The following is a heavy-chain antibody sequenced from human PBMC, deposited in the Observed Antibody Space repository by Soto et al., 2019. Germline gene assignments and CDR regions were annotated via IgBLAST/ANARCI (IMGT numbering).Heavy chain of an antibody. V-gene: IGHV4-39*01. D-gene: IGHD3-10*01. CDR1: GGSISSSSYY. CDR2: IYYSGST. J-gene: IGHJ4*02. CDR3: ARRPVTMVRGVSYYFDY. Sequence: SETLSLTCTVSGGSISSSSYYWGWIHQPPGKGLEWIGSIYYSGSTYYNPSLKSRVTISVDTSKNQFSLKLSSVTAADTAVYYCARRPVTMVRGVSYYFDYWGQGTLVTVSS.